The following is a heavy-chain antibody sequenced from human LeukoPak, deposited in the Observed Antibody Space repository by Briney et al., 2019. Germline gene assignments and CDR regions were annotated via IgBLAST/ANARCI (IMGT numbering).Heavy chain of an antibody. CDR3: ARAGGGN. CDR2: ISYDGSNK. Sequence: GGSLRLSCAASGFTFSSYAMHWGREAPGKGLEWGAVISYDGSNKYYADSVKGRFTISRDNSKNTLYLQMNSLRAEDTAVYYCARAGGGNWGQGTLVTVSS. J-gene: IGHJ4*02. D-gene: IGHD3-10*01. CDR1: GFTFSSYA. V-gene: IGHV3-30*04.